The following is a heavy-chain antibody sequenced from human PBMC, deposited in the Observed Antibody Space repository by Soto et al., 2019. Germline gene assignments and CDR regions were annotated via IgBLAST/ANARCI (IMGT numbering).Heavy chain of an antibody. CDR2: SSLFFKRE. CDR1: GAPSAAML. Sequence: QVQLVQSGAEVKKPGSSVKVSCKASGAPSAAMLSSGFDRPLDKGLTGWEGSSLFFKRETYAQKFEGRVTISADESTSTAYVELTSLRSDDTAVYYCARVPPNTSGWYWGGIDYWGQGTLVTVSS. J-gene: IGHJ4*02. V-gene: IGHV1-69*01. CDR3: ARVPPNTSGWYWGGIDY. D-gene: IGHD6-19*01.